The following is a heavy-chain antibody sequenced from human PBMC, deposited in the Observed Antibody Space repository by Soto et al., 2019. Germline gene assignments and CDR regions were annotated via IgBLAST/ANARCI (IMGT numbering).Heavy chain of an antibody. J-gene: IGHJ3*02. Sequence: GGSLRLSCAASGFTISSYAMSRVRQAPGKGLEWVSAISGSGGSTYYADSVKGRFTISRDNSKNTLYLQMNSLRAEDTALYYCAKVRLAGTDAFDIWGQGTMVTVSS. CDR2: ISGSGGST. D-gene: IGHD6-13*01. V-gene: IGHV3-23*01. CDR1: GFTISSYA. CDR3: AKVRLAGTDAFDI.